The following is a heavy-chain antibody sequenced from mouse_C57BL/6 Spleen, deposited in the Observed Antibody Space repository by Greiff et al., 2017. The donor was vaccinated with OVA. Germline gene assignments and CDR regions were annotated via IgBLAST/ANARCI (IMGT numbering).Heavy chain of an antibody. Sequence: EVKVEQSGGGLVKPGGSLKLSCAASGFTFSSYAMSWVRQTPEKRLEWVATISDGGSYTYYPDNVKGRCTISRDNAKNNLYLQMSHLKAEDTAMDYCARNMISNWDFDVWGWGTTVTVSS. V-gene: IGHV5-4*03. CDR2: ISDGGSYT. D-gene: IGHD2-4*01. CDR1: GFTFSSYA. CDR3: ARNMISNWDFDV. J-gene: IGHJ1*01.